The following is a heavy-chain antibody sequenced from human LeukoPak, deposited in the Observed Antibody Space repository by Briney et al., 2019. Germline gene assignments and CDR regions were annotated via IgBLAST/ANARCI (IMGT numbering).Heavy chain of an antibody. J-gene: IGHJ6*03. V-gene: IGHV4-61*02. CDR3: ARAYSSSWMRGYYYYYMDV. Sequence: PSETLSLTCTVSGGSISSGSYYWSWIRQPAGKGLEWIGRIYTSGSTNYNPSLKSRVTISVDTSKNQFSLKLSSVTAADTAVYYCARAYSSSWMRGYYYYYMDVWGKGTTVTVSS. D-gene: IGHD6-13*01. CDR1: GGSISSGSYY. CDR2: IYTSGST.